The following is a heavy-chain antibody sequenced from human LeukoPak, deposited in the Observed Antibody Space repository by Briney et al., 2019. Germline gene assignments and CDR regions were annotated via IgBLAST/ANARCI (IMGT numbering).Heavy chain of an antibody. D-gene: IGHD2-2*01. CDR2: IIPIFGTA. CDR3: ARGVGSIVVVPAAMIAFDI. Sequence: ASVEVSCKASGGTFSSYAISWVRQAPGQGLEWMGGIIPIFGTANYAQKFQGRVTITTDESTSTAYMELSSLRSEDTAVYYCARGVGSIVVVPAAMIAFDIWGQGTMVTVSS. J-gene: IGHJ3*02. CDR1: GGTFSSYA. V-gene: IGHV1-69*05.